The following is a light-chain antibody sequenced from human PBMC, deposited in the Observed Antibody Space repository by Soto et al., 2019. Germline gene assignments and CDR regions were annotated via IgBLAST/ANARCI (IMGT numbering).Light chain of an antibody. CDR2: DAS. J-gene: IGKJ4*01. Sequence: DIQMTQSPSSLSATVGDRVTITCRASQTIGKYLNWYQQQPGKVPKLLIYDASKLEAGVPSRFSGRGSGTDFTFSISSLQPEDIATYYCQQYDNVPLTFGGGTKVEIK. CDR3: QQYDNVPLT. V-gene: IGKV1-33*01. CDR1: QTIGKY.